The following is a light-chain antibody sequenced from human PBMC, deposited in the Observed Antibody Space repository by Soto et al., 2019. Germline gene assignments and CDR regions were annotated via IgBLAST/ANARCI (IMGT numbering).Light chain of an antibody. J-gene: IGLJ2*01. V-gene: IGLV2-14*03. CDR1: TNDVGGYNY. CDR2: GVT. CDR3: SSYTSRSPVV. Sequence: QSALTQPASVSGSPGQSITISCSGTTNDVGGYNYVSWYQQHPGKAPKLLIYGVTDRPSGVSNRFSGSKSGNTASLTISGLQTEDEADYYCSSYTSRSPVVFGGGTKLTVL.